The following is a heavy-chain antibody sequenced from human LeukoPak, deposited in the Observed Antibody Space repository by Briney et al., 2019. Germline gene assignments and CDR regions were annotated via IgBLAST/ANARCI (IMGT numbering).Heavy chain of an antibody. D-gene: IGHD2-21*02. CDR1: GGTFSSYA. J-gene: IGHJ6*03. V-gene: IGHV1-69*13. CDR2: IIPIFGTA. Sequence: SVKVSCKASGGTFSSYAISWVRQAPGQGLEWMGGIIPIFGTANYAQKFQGRVTITADESTSTAYMELSSLRSEDTAVYYCARGEGPRGMTDYYMDVWGKGTTVTVSS. CDR3: ARGEGPRGMTDYYMDV.